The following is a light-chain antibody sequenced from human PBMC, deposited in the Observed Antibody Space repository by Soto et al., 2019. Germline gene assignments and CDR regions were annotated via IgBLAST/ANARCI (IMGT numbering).Light chain of an antibody. J-gene: IGKJ3*01. CDR2: GAS. V-gene: IGKV3-20*01. CDR3: QHYGSSLLFT. CDR1: QSVTSNY. Sequence: EIVLTQSPGTLSLSPGERATLSCRASQSVTSNYLAWYQQKPGQAPRLLIYGASSRATGIPDRFSGSGSGTDVTLTISRLEPEDFAVYYCQHYGSSLLFTFGPGTKVDIK.